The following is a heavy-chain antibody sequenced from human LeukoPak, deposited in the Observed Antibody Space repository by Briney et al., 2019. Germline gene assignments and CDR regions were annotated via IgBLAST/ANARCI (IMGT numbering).Heavy chain of an antibody. CDR3: ARIYCSGGSCYGPYNSPNGGGSGFDY. Sequence: GGSLRLSCAASGFTFSSYWMSWVRQAPGKGLEWVANIKQDGSEKYYVDSVKGRFTISRDNAKNSLYLQMNSLRAEDTAVYYYARIYCSGGSCYGPYNSPNGGGSGFDYWGQGTLVTVSS. CDR2: IKQDGSEK. D-gene: IGHD2-15*01. V-gene: IGHV3-7*03. CDR1: GFTFSSYW. J-gene: IGHJ4*02.